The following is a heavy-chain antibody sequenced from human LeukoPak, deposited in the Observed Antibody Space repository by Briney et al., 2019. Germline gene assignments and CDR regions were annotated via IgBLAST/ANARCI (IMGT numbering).Heavy chain of an antibody. CDR3: ARDGDYDISTGEPYYFDY. CDR1: GGTFSSYA. Sequence: ASVKVSCKASGGTFSSYAISWVRQAPGQGLEWMGRIIPIFGTANYAQKFQGRVTITTDESTSTAYMELSSLRSEDTAVYYCARDGDYDISTGEPYYFDYWGQGTLVTVSS. V-gene: IGHV1-69*05. D-gene: IGHD3-9*01. J-gene: IGHJ4*02. CDR2: IIPIFGTA.